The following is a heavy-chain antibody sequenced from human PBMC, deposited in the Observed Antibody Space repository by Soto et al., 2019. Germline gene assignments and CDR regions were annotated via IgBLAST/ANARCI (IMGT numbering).Heavy chain of an antibody. CDR3: ARDDSSGYYYYYYGMDV. J-gene: IGHJ6*02. CDR1: GGSISSGDYY. Sequence: QVQLQESGPGLVKPSQTLSLTCTVSGGSISSGDYYWSWIRQPPGKGLEWIGYIYYSGSTYYNPSLKSRVTISVDTSKSQFSLKLSSVTAADTAVYYCARDDSSGYYYYYYGMDVWGQGTTVTVSS. V-gene: IGHV4-30-4*01. CDR2: IYYSGST. D-gene: IGHD3-22*01.